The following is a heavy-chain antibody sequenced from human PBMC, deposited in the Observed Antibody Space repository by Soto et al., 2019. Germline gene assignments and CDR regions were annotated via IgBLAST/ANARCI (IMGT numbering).Heavy chain of an antibody. CDR3: ARGRTSSPHFYVMDV. V-gene: IGHV1-18*01. Sequence: ASVKVSCKASGYTFTNYCISWVLQAPGQGLEWMGWISAYNGNTNYAQKIQGRVTMTTDTSTSTAYMELRSLRSDDTAVYYCARGRTSSPHFYVMDVWGQGTTVTVSS. D-gene: IGHD6-13*01. CDR1: GYTFTNYC. J-gene: IGHJ6*02. CDR2: ISAYNGNT.